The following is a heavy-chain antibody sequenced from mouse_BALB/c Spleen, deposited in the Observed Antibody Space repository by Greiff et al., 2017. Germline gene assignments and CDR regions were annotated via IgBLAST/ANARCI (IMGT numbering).Heavy chain of an antibody. J-gene: IGHJ3*01. CDR3: ARDYDYHAY. V-gene: IGHV5-4*02. Sequence: EVQLVESGGGLVKPGGSLKLSCAASGFTFSDYYMYWVRQTPEKRLEWVATISDGGSYTYYPDSVKGRFTISRDNAKNNLYLQMSSLKSEDTAMYYCARDYDYHAYWGQGTLVTVSA. D-gene: IGHD2-4*01. CDR2: ISDGGSYT. CDR1: GFTFSDYY.